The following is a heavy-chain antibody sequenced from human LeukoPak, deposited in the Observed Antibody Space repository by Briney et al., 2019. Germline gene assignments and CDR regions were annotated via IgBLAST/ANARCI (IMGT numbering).Heavy chain of an antibody. Sequence: SETLSLTCAVYGGSFSGYYWSWIRQPPGKGLEGIGEINHSGSTNYNPSLKSRVTISVDTSKNQFSLKLSSVTAADTAVYYCARGRALLNYDFWSGLPRFDYWGQGTLVTVSS. D-gene: IGHD3-3*01. J-gene: IGHJ4*02. CDR2: INHSGST. CDR3: ARGRALLNYDFWSGLPRFDY. V-gene: IGHV4-34*01. CDR1: GGSFSGYY.